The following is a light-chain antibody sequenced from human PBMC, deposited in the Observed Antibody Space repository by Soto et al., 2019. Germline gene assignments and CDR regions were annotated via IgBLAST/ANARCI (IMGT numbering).Light chain of an antibody. V-gene: IGKV1-9*01. CDR3: QQYNTFWT. CDR2: AAS. J-gene: IGKJ1*01. Sequence: IQLTQSPSSLSASVADRVTITCLASQGISSYLAWYQQKPGKAPKLLVYAASTSQSAVPSRFSGSGSGIDFTLTISSLQPDDFATYYCQQYNTFWTFGPGTKVDIK. CDR1: QGISSY.